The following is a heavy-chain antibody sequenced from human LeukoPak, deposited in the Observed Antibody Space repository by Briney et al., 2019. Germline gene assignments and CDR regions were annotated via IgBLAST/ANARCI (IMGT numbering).Heavy chain of an antibody. V-gene: IGHV4-59*01. CDR1: GGSISSYY. CDR3: VRGWGSYRGRLDF. Sequence: SETLSLTCILSGGSISSYYWNWVRQTPGRGLEWSGYIFASGTIDYNPSLKGRATISVDMSRNEFSLTLTSMTAADTGVYFCVRGWGSYRGRLDFWGQGILVAVS. J-gene: IGHJ4*02. D-gene: IGHD3-16*02. CDR2: IFASGTI.